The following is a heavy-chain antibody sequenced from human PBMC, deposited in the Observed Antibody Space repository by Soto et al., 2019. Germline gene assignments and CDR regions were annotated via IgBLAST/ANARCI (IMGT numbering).Heavy chain of an antibody. CDR3: TTGIYSSSKNIGMDV. CDR1: GFTFSNAW. CDR2: IKSKTDGGTT. V-gene: IGHV3-15*07. J-gene: IGHJ6*02. Sequence: TGGSLRLSCAASGFTFSNAWMNWVRQAPGKGLERVGRIKSKTDGGTTDYAAPVKGRFTISRDDSKNTLYLQMNSLKTEDTAVYYCTTGIYSSSKNIGMDVWGQGTTVTVSS. D-gene: IGHD6-6*01.